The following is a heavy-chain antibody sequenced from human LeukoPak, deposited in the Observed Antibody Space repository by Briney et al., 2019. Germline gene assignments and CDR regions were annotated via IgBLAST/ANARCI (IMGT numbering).Heavy chain of an antibody. D-gene: IGHD3-16*01. Sequence: GGSLRLSCAASGFTFSSYDMNWVRQAPGKGPEWVSYISSRGTTMYYADSVKGRFAISRDNAKNSLYLQMNSLRAEDTAVYYCAKVRWGSDNALDSWGQGTLVTGSS. CDR3: AKVRWGSDNALDS. V-gene: IGHV3-48*04. J-gene: IGHJ4*02. CDR2: ISSRGTTM. CDR1: GFTFSSYD.